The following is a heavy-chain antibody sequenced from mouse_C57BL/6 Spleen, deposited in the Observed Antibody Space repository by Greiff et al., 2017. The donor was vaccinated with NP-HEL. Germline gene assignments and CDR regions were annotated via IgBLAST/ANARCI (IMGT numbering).Heavy chain of an antibody. Sequence: EVQLQQSGAELVRPGASVKLSCTASGFNIKDYYMHWVKQRPEQGLEWIGRIDPEDGDTEYAPKFQGKATMTADTSSNTAYLQLSSLTSEDTAVYYCTTRPPYYGSTYYAMDYRGQGTSVTVSS. CDR1: GFNIKDYY. CDR3: TTRPPYYGSTYYAMDY. CDR2: IDPEDGDT. V-gene: IGHV14-1*01. J-gene: IGHJ4*01. D-gene: IGHD1-1*01.